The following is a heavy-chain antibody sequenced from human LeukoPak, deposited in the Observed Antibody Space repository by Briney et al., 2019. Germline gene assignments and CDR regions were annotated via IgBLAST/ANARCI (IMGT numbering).Heavy chain of an antibody. D-gene: IGHD3-10*01. CDR2: INHSGST. CDR1: GGSFSGYY. Sequence: SETLSLTCAVYGGSFSGYYWSWIRQPPGKGLEWIGEINHSGSTNYNPSLKSRVTISVDTSKNQFSLKLSSVTAADTAVYYCAIHIPIILWFGAHPGWFDPWGQGTLVTVSS. CDR3: AIHIPIILWFGAHPGWFDP. V-gene: IGHV4-34*01. J-gene: IGHJ5*02.